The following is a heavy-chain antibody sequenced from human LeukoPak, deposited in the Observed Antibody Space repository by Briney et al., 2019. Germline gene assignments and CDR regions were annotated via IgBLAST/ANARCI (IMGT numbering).Heavy chain of an antibody. CDR2: MNPNSGNI. V-gene: IGHV1-8*03. J-gene: IGHJ4*02. CDR1: GYTFTSHD. CDR3: ARGPGCISTSCPYYFDY. D-gene: IGHD2-2*01. Sequence: ASVKVSCKASGYTFTSHDINWVRQATGQGLEWMGCMNPNSGNIGYAQKLQGRVTITRNTSISTAYMELSSLRSEDTAVYYCARGPGCISTSCPYYFDYWGQGTLVTVSS.